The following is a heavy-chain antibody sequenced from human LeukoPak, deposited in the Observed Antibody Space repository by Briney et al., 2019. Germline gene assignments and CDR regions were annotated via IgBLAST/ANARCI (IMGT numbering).Heavy chain of an antibody. J-gene: IGHJ6*03. CDR3: ARGMSSGWYVTYYYYYYMDV. CDR2: MNPNSGNT. CDR1: GYTFTSYD. Sequence: ASVKVSCKASGYTFTSYDINWVRQATGQGLEWMGWMNPNSGNTGYARKFQGRVTMTRNTSISTAYMELSSLRSEDTAVYYCARGMSSGWYVTYYYYYYMDVWGKGTTVTVSS. V-gene: IGHV1-8*01. D-gene: IGHD6-19*01.